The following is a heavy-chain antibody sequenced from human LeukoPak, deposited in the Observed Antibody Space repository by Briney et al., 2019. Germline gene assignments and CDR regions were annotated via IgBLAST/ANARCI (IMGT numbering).Heavy chain of an antibody. CDR3: ARAATVTYSSNSYYYYYMDV. Sequence: SETLSLTCAVYGGSFSGYYWSWIRQPPGKGLEWIGEINHSGSTNYNPSLKSRVTISVDTSKNQFSLKLSSVTAADTAVYYCARAATVTYSSNSYYYYYMDVWGKGTTVTVSS. V-gene: IGHV4-34*01. CDR1: GGSFSGYY. D-gene: IGHD6-13*01. CDR2: INHSGST. J-gene: IGHJ6*03.